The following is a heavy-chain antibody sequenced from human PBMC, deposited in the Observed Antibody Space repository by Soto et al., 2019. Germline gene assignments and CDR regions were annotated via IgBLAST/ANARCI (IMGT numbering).Heavy chain of an antibody. CDR1: GFSLINYW. J-gene: IGHJ4*02. CDR2: LHPDGNDV. CDR3: ASHRGGWPEYY. V-gene: IGHV3-74*03. D-gene: IGHD1-26*01. Sequence: EVQLVESGGGLVQPGGSLRLSCAASGFSLINYWMHWVRQVPEKGLVWVSRLHPDGNDVMYAESVKGRFTISRDNAKNTVFLQMNGLRAEDTAVYYCASHRGGWPEYYWGQGTLVTVSS.